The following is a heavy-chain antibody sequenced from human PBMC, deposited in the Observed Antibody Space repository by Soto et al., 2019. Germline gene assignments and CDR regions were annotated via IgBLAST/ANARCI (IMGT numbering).Heavy chain of an antibody. CDR3: ASLKKDYYDSSGYYAFDY. Sequence: PSETLSLTCTVSGGSVNIGTYYWSWIRQRPGEGLEWIGYTFYSGSTYYNPSLNSRVTISLDISNNQFSLELTSVTAADTAVYFCASLKKDYYDSSGYYAFDYWGQGTLVTVSS. CDR1: GGSVNIGTYY. J-gene: IGHJ4*02. D-gene: IGHD3-22*01. V-gene: IGHV4-31*03. CDR2: TFYSGST.